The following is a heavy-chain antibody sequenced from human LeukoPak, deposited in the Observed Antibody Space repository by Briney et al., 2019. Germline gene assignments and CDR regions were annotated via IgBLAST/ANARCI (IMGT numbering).Heavy chain of an antibody. V-gene: IGHV3-7*01. CDR2: IKQDGSDK. D-gene: IGHD3-22*01. CDR1: GITPSGYW. J-gene: IGHJ4*02. Sequence: RGSLRLSWAASGITPSGYWMSWVRQAPGKGLEWVASIKQDGSDKYYVDSVMGRFTISRDNVKNSLYLQMSSLRAEDTAVYYCASFSGYYYYFDYWGQGTLVTVSS. CDR3: ASFSGYYYYFDY.